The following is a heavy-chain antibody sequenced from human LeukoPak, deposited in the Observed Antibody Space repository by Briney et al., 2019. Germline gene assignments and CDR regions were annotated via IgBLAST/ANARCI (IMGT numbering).Heavy chain of an antibody. V-gene: IGHV1-69*04. CDR2: IIPILGIA. J-gene: IGHJ4*02. Sequence: ASVKVSCKASGGTFSSYAISWVRQAPGQGLEWMGRIIPILGIANSAQKFQGRVTITADKSTSTAYMELSSLRSEDTAVYYCARGHCSGGSCYPGDYWGQGTLVTVSS. CDR1: GGTFSSYA. D-gene: IGHD2-15*01. CDR3: ARGHCSGGSCYPGDY.